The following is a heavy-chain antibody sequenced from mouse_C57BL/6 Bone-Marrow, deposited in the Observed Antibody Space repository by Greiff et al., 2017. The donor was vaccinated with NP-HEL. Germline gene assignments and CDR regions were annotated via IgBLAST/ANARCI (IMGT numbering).Heavy chain of an antibody. Sequence: EVHLVESGGGLVKPGESLKLSCAASGFTFSDYGMHWVRQASEKGLEWVAYISSGSNTIYYADTVKGRFTISRDNTKNTLFLHMTSLRSEDTAMYYCARKVDFDYWGQGTTLTVSS. CDR1: GFTFSDYG. CDR2: ISSGSNTI. D-gene: IGHD1-1*02. V-gene: IGHV5-17*01. J-gene: IGHJ2*01. CDR3: ARKVDFDY.